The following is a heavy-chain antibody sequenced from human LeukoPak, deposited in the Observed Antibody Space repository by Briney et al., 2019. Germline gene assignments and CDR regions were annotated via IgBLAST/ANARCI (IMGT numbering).Heavy chain of an antibody. CDR2: INPNSGGT. D-gene: IGHD2-15*01. V-gene: IGHV1-2*02. Sequence: ASVKVSCKASGYTFTGYYMHWVRQAPGQGLEWMGWINPNSGGTNDAQKFQGRVTMTRDTSISTAYMELSRLRSDDTAVYYCARGPSCSGGSCYSFLYYYYGMDVWGQGTTVTVSS. CDR1: GYTFTGYY. CDR3: ARGPSCSGGSCYSFLYYYYGMDV. J-gene: IGHJ6*02.